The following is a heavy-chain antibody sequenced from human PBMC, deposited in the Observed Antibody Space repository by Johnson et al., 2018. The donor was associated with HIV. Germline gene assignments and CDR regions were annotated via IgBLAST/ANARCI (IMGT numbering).Heavy chain of an antibody. CDR2: ISSSGSTI. CDR1: GFTFSDYY. Sequence: QVQLVESGGGLVNPGGSLRLSCAVSGFTFSDYYMSWIRQAPGKGLEWVSYISSSGSTIYYADSVRGRFTISRDNDKNSLHLEMNSLRPEDKALYYCARDPSNSRGWLGEAIDIWGQGTVVHVSS. J-gene: IGHJ3*02. V-gene: IGHV3-11*01. D-gene: IGHD6-19*01. CDR3: ARDPSNSRGWLGEAIDI.